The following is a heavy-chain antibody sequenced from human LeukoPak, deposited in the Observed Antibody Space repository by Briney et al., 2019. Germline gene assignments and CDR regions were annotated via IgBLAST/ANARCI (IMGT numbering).Heavy chain of an antibody. CDR1: GGSINNYY. CDR2: IYTSGNT. J-gene: IGHJ4*02. V-gene: IGHV4-4*07. D-gene: IGHD2-2*02. Sequence: SETLSLTCTVSGGSINNYYWSWIRQPAGKGLEWIGRIYTSGNTNYNPSLKSRATMSVDTSKNQLSLKLSSVTAADTAVYYRARVGSPYHFDYWGQGTLVTVSS. CDR3: ARVGSPYHFDY.